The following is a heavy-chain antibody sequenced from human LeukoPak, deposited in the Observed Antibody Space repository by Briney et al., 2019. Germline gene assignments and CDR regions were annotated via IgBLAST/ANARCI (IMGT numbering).Heavy chain of an antibody. V-gene: IGHV4-38-2*01. D-gene: IGHD6-6*01. CDR2: IYHSGTT. J-gene: IGHJ4*02. CDR3: ARWYSSSGYFHF. CDR1: RYSISSGYY. Sequence: PSETLSLTCAVPRYSISSGYYWGWIRQPPGKGLEWIGSIYHSGTTDYNPSLKSRVTISVDTSTNQFSLKLSSVTAADTAVYYCARWYSSSGYFHFRGQGTLVTVSS.